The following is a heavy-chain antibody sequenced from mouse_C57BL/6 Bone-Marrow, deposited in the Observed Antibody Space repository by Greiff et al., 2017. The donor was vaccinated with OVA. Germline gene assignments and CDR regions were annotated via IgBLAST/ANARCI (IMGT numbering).Heavy chain of an antibody. CDR2: IWRGGST. Sequence: QVQLKQSGPGLVQPSQSLSITCTVSGFSLTSYGVHWVRQSPGKGLEWLGVIWRGGSTDYNAAFMSRLSITKDNSKSQVFFKMNSLQADDTAIYYCAKSEGPYYCGTDGYFDVWGTGTTVTVSS. J-gene: IGHJ1*03. CDR3: AKSEGPYYCGTDGYFDV. V-gene: IGHV2-5*01. CDR1: GFSLTSYG. D-gene: IGHD1-1*01.